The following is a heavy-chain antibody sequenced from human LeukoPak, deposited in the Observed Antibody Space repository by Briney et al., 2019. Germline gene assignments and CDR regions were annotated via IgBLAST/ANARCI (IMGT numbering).Heavy chain of an antibody. J-gene: IGHJ4*02. D-gene: IGHD3-3*01. V-gene: IGHV3-23*01. CDR3: AKTFPYGTTWYGFCDY. CDR2: IRGSGGST. CDR1: GFPFSNNV. Sequence: PGGSLRLSCAASGFPFSNNVMTWVRQAPGRGLDWLAAIRGSGGSTYYADSVKGRFTISRDNSKNMLYLQINSLRDEDTAVYYCAKTFPYGTTWYGFCDYWGQGALVTVSS.